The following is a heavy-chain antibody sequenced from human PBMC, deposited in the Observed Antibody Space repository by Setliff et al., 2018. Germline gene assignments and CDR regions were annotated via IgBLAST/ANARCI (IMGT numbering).Heavy chain of an antibody. D-gene: IGHD5-18*01. CDR2: IYHNGNT. CDR1: GGSISPYF. Sequence: SETLSLTCTVSGGSISPYFWSWVRQPPGKGLEWIGYIYHNGNTNFNPSLKTRVTMSVDTPKNQFALNLKSVTAADTAVYYCVRDRTAYSYGLDVWGQGTTGTVS. J-gene: IGHJ6*02. V-gene: IGHV4-59*01. CDR3: VRDRTAYSYGLDV.